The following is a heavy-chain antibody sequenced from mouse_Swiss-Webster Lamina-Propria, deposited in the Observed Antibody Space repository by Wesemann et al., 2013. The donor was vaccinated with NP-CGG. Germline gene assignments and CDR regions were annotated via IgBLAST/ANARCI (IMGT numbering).Heavy chain of an antibody. J-gene: IGHJ4*01. CDR2: NGAT. CDR3: ARDDYDCAMDY. Sequence: NGATSYNQKFKGKATFTVDTSSSTAYMQFNSLTSEDSAVYYCARDDYDCAMDYWGQGTSVTVSS. D-gene: IGHD2-4*01. V-gene: IGHV1S34*01.